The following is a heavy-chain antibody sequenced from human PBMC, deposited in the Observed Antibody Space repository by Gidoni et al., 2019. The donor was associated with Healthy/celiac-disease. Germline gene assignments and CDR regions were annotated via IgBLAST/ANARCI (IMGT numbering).Heavy chain of an antibody. CDR3: ASLPSGSYRLALGY. J-gene: IGHJ4*02. CDR2: IIPIFGTA. D-gene: IGHD1-26*01. V-gene: IGHV1-69*01. Sequence: QVQLVQSGAEVTKPGSSVKVSCTASEGTCSSYAISWVRQAPGQGLEWMGGIIPIFGTANYAQKFQGRVTITADESTSTAYMELSSVRSEDTAVYYCASLPSGSYRLALGYWGQGTLVTVSS. CDR1: EGTCSSYA.